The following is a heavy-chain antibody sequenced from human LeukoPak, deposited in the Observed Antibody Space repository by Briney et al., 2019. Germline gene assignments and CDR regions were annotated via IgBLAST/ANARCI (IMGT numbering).Heavy chain of an antibody. J-gene: IGHJ4*02. V-gene: IGHV3-48*04. CDR3: ARDLGGYCSSTSCYAGLAFDY. CDR1: GFTFSSYS. CDR2: ISSSGSTI. Sequence: GGSLRLSCAASGFTFSSYSMNWVRQAPGKGLEWVSYISSSGSTIYYADSVKGRFTISRDNAKNSLYLQMNSLRAEDTAVYYCARDLGGYCSSTSCYAGLAFDYWGQGTLVTVSS. D-gene: IGHD2-2*01.